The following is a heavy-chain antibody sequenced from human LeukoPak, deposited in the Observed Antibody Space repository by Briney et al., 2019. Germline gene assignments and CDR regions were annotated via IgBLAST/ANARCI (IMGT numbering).Heavy chain of an antibody. Sequence: GGSLRLSCAASGFAFSSFSMSWVRQAPGKGLEWVSSISSSSGYIYYADSVKGRFTISRDNAKNALYVQMNSLRAEDTAVYYCARTPTYGFWSGYTLDVWGQGTTVTVSS. CDR3: ARTPTYGFWSGYTLDV. CDR2: ISSSSGYI. CDR1: GFAFSSFS. J-gene: IGHJ6*02. V-gene: IGHV3-21*01. D-gene: IGHD3-3*01.